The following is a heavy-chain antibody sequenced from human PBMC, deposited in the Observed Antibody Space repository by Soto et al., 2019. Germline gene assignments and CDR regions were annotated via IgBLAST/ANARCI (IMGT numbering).Heavy chain of an antibody. CDR1: GEAVGSGQSY. D-gene: IGHD2-2*01. J-gene: IGHJ6*02. V-gene: IGHV4-61*01. Sequence: QVQLQESGPGLVKPSETLSLICFVSGEAVGSGQSYWNWIRQAPGKGLEWIGHTFVTGATKYSASLKSRVTMSVDTSTSQISLNLTSVTAADSATYFCARGRADSAASSLGRRMDVWGQGTTVTVAS. CDR2: TFVTGAT. CDR3: ARGRADSAASSLGRRMDV.